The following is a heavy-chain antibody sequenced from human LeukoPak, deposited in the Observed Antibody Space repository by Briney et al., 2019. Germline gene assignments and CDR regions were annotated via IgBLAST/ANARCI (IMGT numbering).Heavy chain of an antibody. CDR1: EFTFSNYG. CDR2: ISNDGSSR. Sequence: GGSLRLSCAASEFTFSNYGMHWVRQAPGKELEWLAVISNDGSSRQYRDSVKGRFTVSRDNSKNTLYLQMNSLRAEDTAVYYCVSGTCGGSCYILDYWGQGTLVTVSS. D-gene: IGHD2-15*01. V-gene: IGHV3-30*03. CDR3: VSGTCGGSCYILDY. J-gene: IGHJ4*02.